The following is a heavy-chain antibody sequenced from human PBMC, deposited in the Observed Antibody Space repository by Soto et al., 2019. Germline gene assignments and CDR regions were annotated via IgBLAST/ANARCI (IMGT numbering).Heavy chain of an antibody. CDR2: ISTYNGNT. J-gene: IGHJ6*02. Sequence: QVQLVQSGAEVKKPGASVKVSCKASGYTFISYGISWVRQAPGQGLEWMGWISTYNGNTNYAQKFQGRVTMTTETSTSTVYMELRSLRSDDTAVYYCARDPSFDRNYYYGMDVWGQGTTVTVSS. CDR1: GYTFISYG. V-gene: IGHV1-18*01. CDR3: ARDPSFDRNYYYGMDV.